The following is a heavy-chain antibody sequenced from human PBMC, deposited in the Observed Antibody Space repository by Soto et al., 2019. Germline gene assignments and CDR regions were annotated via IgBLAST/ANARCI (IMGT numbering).Heavy chain of an antibody. CDR1: GGPFSSYA. CDR3: ARSPVSQAWFDP. J-gene: IGHJ5*02. Sequence: GGSVKVSFKASGGPFSSYAISWVRQAPGQGLEWMGGIIPIFGTANYAQKFQGRVTITADKSTSTAYMELSSLRSEDTAVYYCARSPVSQAWFDPWGQGTLVTVSS. V-gene: IGHV1-69*06. CDR2: IIPIFGTA.